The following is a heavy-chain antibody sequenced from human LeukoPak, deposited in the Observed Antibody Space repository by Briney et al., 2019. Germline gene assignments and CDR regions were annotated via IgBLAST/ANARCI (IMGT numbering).Heavy chain of an antibody. V-gene: IGHV3-48*01. CDR2: ISSSSSTI. CDR3: ARDAATFGGVIVSYYYYGMDV. D-gene: IGHD3-16*02. Sequence: GGSLRLSCAASGFTFSSYSMNWVRQAPGKGLEWVSYISSSSSTIYYADSVKGRFTISRDNAKNSLYLQMNSLRAEDTAVYYCARDAATFGGVIVSYYYYGMDVWGQGTTVTVSS. J-gene: IGHJ6*02. CDR1: GFTFSSYS.